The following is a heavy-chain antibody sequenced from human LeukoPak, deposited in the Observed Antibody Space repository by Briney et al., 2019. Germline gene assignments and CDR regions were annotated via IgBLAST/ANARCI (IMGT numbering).Heavy chain of an antibody. J-gene: IGHJ4*02. V-gene: IGHV1-8*03. CDR1: GYTFTSYD. D-gene: IGHD3-3*01. Sequence: ASVKVSCKASGYTFTSYDINWVRQATGQGLEWMGWMNPNSGNTGYAQKFQGRVTITRNTSISTAYMELSSLRSEDTAVYYCARGAPHDYDFWSGLHYYFDYWGQGTLVTVSS. CDR2: MNPNSGNT. CDR3: ARGAPHDYDFWSGLHYYFDY.